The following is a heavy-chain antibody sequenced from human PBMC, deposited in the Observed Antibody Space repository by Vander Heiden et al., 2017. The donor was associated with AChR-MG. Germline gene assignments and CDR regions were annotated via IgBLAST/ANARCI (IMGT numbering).Heavy chain of an antibody. Sequence: QVQLVQSGAEVKKPGASVKVSCKASGYTFTCYYLHWVRQAPGQGLEWLGWINPNSGGTNYAQKFQGRVTMTRDTSISTAYMELSRLRSDDTAGYYCARDQPIAARSWGQGTLVTVAS. CDR2: INPNSGGT. J-gene: IGHJ4*02. CDR3: ARDQPIAARS. CDR1: GYTFTCYY. D-gene: IGHD6-6*01. V-gene: IGHV1-2*02.